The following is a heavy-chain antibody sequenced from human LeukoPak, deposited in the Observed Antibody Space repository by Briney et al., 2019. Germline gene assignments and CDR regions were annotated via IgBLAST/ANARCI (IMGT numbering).Heavy chain of an antibody. CDR2: IKKDGSEK. V-gene: IGHV3-7*03. J-gene: IGHJ3*02. Sequence: GGSLRLSCAASGFTFSNYWMSWVRQAPGKGLEWVANIKKDGSEKYYVDSVKGRFTISRDNAKNSLYLQMNSLRAEDTAVYYCAREVGLYDASDIWGQGTMVTVSS. CDR3: AREVGLYDASDI. CDR1: GFTFSNYW.